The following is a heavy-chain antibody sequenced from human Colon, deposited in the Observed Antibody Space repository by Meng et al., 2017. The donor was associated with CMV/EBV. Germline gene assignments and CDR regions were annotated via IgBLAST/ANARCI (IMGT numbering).Heavy chain of an antibody. CDR2: ISGGGDST. V-gene: IGHV3-23*04. CDR3: ARGSYTTSYEVDY. Sequence: VQFVGAGGGLAQPGGSLRLTCATSGFTFRTYAMSWVCQAPGKGLEWVSVISGGGDSTHYADSVQGRFTISREGSTNTLSLQMNGLRADDTAVYYCARGSYTTSYEVDYWGQGTLVTVSS. CDR1: GFTFRTYA. J-gene: IGHJ4*02. D-gene: IGHD2-2*02.